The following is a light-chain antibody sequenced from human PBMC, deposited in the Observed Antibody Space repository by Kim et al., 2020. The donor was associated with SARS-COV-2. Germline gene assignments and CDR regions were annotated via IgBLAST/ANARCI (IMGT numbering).Light chain of an antibody. CDR2: SAS. CDR1: LDISTS. Sequence: GDRVTITCRASLDISTSLAWYQQKPGKAPRLIIYSASILQSGVPSRFRGSGYGADFTLTITNLQPEDFATYHCQQLSSYPVTFGGGTKVDTK. CDR3: QQLSSYPVT. J-gene: IGKJ4*01. V-gene: IGKV1-9*01.